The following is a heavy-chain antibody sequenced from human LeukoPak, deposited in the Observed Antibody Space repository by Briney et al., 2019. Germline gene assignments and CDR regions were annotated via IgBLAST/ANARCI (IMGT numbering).Heavy chain of an antibody. D-gene: IGHD3-16*01. Sequence: ASVKVSCKASGGTFSNYAINWVRQAPGQGLDWLGGIVPVLGTANYAQKFQGRVTITTDESTSTVYMEMSSLRSEDTAVYYCARPRGRDLITSLDYWGQGTLVTVSS. CDR1: GGTFSNYA. J-gene: IGHJ4*02. V-gene: IGHV1-69*05. CDR3: ARPRGRDLITSLDY. CDR2: IVPVLGTA.